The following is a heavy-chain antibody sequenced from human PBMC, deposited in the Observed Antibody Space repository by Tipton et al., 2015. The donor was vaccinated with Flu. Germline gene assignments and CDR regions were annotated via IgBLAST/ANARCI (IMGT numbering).Heavy chain of an antibody. CDR2: INPNSGGT. V-gene: IGHV1-2*02. CDR3: ARAPEVWGVIVFDY. D-gene: IGHD3-16*02. Sequence: QLVQSGAEVKKPGASVKVSCKATGYTFTGYYMHWVRQAPGQGLEWMGWINPNSGGTNYAQKFQGRVTMTRDTSISTAYMELCRLRSDDTAVYYCARAPEVWGVIVFDYWGQGTLVTVSS. J-gene: IGHJ4*02. CDR1: GYTFTGYY.